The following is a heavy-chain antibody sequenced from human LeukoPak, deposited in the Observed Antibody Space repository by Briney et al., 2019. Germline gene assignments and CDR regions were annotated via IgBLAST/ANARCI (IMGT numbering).Heavy chain of an antibody. V-gene: IGHV3-43*01. D-gene: IGHD2-2*01. Sequence: GGSLRLSCAASGFTFDDYTMHWVRQAPGKGLEWVSLISWDGGSTYYADSVEGRFTISRDNSKNSLYLQMNSLRTEDTALYYCAKDRQPTGSSLYYFDYWGQGTLVTVSS. CDR3: AKDRQPTGSSLYYFDY. CDR2: ISWDGGST. J-gene: IGHJ4*02. CDR1: GFTFDDYT.